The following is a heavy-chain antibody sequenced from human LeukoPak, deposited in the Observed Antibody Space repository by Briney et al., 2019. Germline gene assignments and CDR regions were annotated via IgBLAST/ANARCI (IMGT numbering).Heavy chain of an antibody. CDR2: MNPNSGNT. CDR3: ARGEGLLKGRGVIIL. D-gene: IGHD3-10*01. J-gene: IGHJ4*02. V-gene: IGHV1-8*01. CDR1: GYTFTSYD. Sequence: ASVKVSCKASGYTFTSYDINWVRQAPGQGLEWMGWMNPNSGNTGYAQKFQGRVTMTRNTSISTAYMELSSLRSEDTAVYYCARGEGLLKGRGVIILWGQGTLVTVSS.